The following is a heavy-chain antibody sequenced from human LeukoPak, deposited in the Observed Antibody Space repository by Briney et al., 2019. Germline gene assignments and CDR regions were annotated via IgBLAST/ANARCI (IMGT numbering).Heavy chain of an antibody. J-gene: IGHJ4*02. V-gene: IGHV3-23*01. Sequence: GGSLRLSCSASGFTVVDYVMNWVRQTPGGGLQWVATVGGSDDTTYYTDSARGRFAISRDNFKNTVSLQMNSLRVEDTAVYYCAKVLYSVNNFNMIFDKWGQGTLVTVAS. CDR3: AKVLYSVNNFNMIFDK. D-gene: IGHD1-1*01. CDR2: VGGSDDTT. CDR1: GFTVVDYV.